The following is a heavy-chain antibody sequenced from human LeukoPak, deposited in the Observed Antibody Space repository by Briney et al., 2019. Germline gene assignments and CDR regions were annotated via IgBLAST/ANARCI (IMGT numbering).Heavy chain of an antibody. J-gene: IGHJ5*02. CDR3: ARKNTYSSGWYGENNWFDP. Sequence: ASVKVSCKASGYTVTSYYMHWVRQAPGQGLEWMGILNPSGGSSSYAQKFQGRATLTRATSTSTVYMELSSLRSEDTAVYYCARKNTYSSGWYGENNWFDPWGQGTLVTVSS. D-gene: IGHD6-19*01. V-gene: IGHV1-46*01. CDR1: GYTVTSYY. CDR2: LNPSGGSS.